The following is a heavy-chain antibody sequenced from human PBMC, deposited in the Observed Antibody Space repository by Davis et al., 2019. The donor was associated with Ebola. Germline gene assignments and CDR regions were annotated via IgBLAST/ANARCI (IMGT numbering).Heavy chain of an antibody. CDR3: ATSYRGYYYYGMDV. J-gene: IGHJ6*02. V-gene: IGHV3-21*01. CDR1: GFTFSSYS. Sequence: GGSLRLSCAASGFTFSSYSMNWVRQAPGKGLEWVSSISSSSSYIYYADSVKGRFTISRDNAKNSLYLQMNSLRAEDTAVYYCATSYRGYYYYGMDVWGQGTTVTVSS. CDR2: ISSSSSYI. D-gene: IGHD2/OR15-2a*01.